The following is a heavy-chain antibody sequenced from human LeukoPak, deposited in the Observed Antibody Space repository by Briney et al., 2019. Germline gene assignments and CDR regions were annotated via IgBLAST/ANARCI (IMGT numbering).Heavy chain of an antibody. V-gene: IGHV3-30*18. CDR1: GFTFSSYG. D-gene: IGHD3-22*01. J-gene: IGHJ4*02. CDR3: ANSPSDYYDSSGYLN. Sequence: GGSLGLTCAASGFTFSSYGMHWVRQAPGKGLEWVAVISYDGSNKYYADSVKGRFTISRDNSKNTLYLQMNSLRAEDTAVYYCANSPSDYYDSSGYLNWGQGTLVTVSS. CDR2: ISYDGSNK.